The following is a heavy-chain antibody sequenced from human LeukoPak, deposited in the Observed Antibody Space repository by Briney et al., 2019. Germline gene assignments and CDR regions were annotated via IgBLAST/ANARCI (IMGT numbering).Heavy chain of an antibody. Sequence: GGSLRLSCTASGFTFGDYGMSWVRQAPGKGLEWVGFIRSKAYGGTTEYAASVKGRFTISRDDSKTIAYLQMNSLKTEDTAVYYCTTGGYWGQGTLVTVSS. J-gene: IGHJ4*02. V-gene: IGHV3-49*04. CDR1: GFTFGDYG. CDR3: TTGGY. CDR2: IRSKAYGGTT.